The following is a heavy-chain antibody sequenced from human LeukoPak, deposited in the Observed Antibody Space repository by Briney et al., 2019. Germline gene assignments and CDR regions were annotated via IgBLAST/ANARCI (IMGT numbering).Heavy chain of an antibody. CDR2: IYYSGST. J-gene: IGHJ3*02. CDR1: GGSISSGDYY. Sequence: SETLSLTCTVSGGSISSGDYYWSWIRQPPGKGLEWIGYIYYSGSTYYNPSLKSRVTISVGTSKNQFSLKLSSVTAADTAVYYCARHALNYYDSSVNAFDIWGQGTMVTVSS. CDR3: ARHALNYYDSSVNAFDI. V-gene: IGHV4-30-4*01. D-gene: IGHD3-22*01.